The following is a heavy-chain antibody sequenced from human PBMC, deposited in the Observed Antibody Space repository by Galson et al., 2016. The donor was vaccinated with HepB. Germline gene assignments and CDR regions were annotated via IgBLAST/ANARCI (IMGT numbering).Heavy chain of an antibody. CDR1: GGSLSGYS. J-gene: IGHJ4*02. CDR2: INHTGST. V-gene: IGHV4-34*01. Sequence: SETLSLTCAVYGGSLSGYSWSWIRQTPGKGLEWLGEINHTGSTNYNPSLKRRVTMSVDTSNYHFSLYLNSVTAADTAVYFCARGPVGMAVFDSWGQGTLVTVSS. CDR3: ARGPVGMAVFDS. D-gene: IGHD4-23*01.